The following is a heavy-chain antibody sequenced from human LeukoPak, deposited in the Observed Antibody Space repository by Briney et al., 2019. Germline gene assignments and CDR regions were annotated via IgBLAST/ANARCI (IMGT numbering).Heavy chain of an antibody. CDR1: GFSVSSSY. CDR2: IYSGGTT. Sequence: GGSLRLSCAAYGFSVSSSYMSWVRQAPGKGLEWVSVIYSGGTTYYADSVEGRFTISRDNSKNTLNLQRNSLRAEDTAVYYCARGTHCSSTSCSVYWGQGTLVTVSS. D-gene: IGHD2-2*01. V-gene: IGHV3-53*01. J-gene: IGHJ4*02. CDR3: ARGTHCSSTSCSVY.